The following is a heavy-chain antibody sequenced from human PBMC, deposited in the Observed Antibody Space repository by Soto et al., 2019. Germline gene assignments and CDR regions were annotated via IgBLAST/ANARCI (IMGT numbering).Heavy chain of an antibody. CDR1: GFTFSSYA. D-gene: IGHD2-15*01. V-gene: IGHV3-30-3*01. CDR3: ARDKPGPYCSGGGCYSVFYGMHV. J-gene: IGHJ6*02. Sequence: VQLVESGGGVVQPGRSLRLSCAASGFTFSSYAMHWVRQAPGKGLEWVAVISYDGSNKYYADSVKGRFTISRDNYKHRLYLQMNSLRAEDTAVYYCARDKPGPYCSGGGCYSVFYGMHVWGQGTTVTVSS. CDR2: ISYDGSNK.